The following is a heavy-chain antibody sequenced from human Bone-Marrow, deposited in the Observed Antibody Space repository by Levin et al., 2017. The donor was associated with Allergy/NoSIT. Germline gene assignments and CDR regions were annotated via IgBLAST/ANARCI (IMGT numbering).Heavy chain of an antibody. CDR3: TRGQGIAL. CDR2: VSDSGNT. D-gene: IGHD6-13*01. V-gene: IGHV4-59*01. J-gene: IGHJ4*02. Sequence: SETLSLTCTVSGGSLSSYYWSWIRQPPGKRLEWIGCVSDSGNTNYNPSLKSRVTISVDTSRNQFSLKLSSVTAADTAVYYGTRGQGIALWGQGTLVTVSS. CDR1: GGSLSSYY.